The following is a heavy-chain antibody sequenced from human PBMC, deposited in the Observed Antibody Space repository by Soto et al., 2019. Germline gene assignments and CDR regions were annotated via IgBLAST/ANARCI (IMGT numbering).Heavy chain of an antibody. CDR2: FNSADSST. CDR1: GFTFSSYW. CDR3: ARAWRSVYGLPDY. J-gene: IGHJ4*02. V-gene: IGHV3-74*01. D-gene: IGHD2-8*01. Sequence: GSLRLSCAASGFTFSSYWIHWVRQAPGKGLVWVSRFNSADSSTTYADSVKGRFTVSRDNAKNTLYLQMNGLRAEDTAVYYCARAWRSVYGLPDYWGQGTLVTVSS.